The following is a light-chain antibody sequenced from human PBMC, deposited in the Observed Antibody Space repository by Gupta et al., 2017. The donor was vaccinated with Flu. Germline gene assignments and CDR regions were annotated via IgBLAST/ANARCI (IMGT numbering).Light chain of an antibody. CDR3: QVWDSSSDLVV. J-gene: IGLJ2*01. V-gene: IGLV3-21*02. CDR2: DDS. CDR1: NIGGKT. Sequence: SSVLTQPPSLSVAPGQTARITCGGNNIGGKTVHWYRQRPGQAPVLVVYDDSGRPSGIPERFSGSNAGNTATLTISRVEAGDEADYYCQVWDSSSDLVVFGGGTKLTVL.